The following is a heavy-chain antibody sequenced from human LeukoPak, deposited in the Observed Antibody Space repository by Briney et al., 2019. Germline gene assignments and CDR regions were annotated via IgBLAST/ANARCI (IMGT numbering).Heavy chain of an antibody. Sequence: GGSLRLSCAASGFTFSSYSMNWVRQAPGKGLEWVSSISSSSSYIYYADSVKGRFTIPRDNAKNSLYLQMNSLRAEDTAVYYCASSYCSGGSCYEYYFDYWGQGTLVTVSS. V-gene: IGHV3-21*01. CDR2: ISSSSSYI. CDR3: ASSYCSGGSCYEYYFDY. CDR1: GFTFSSYS. D-gene: IGHD2-15*01. J-gene: IGHJ4*02.